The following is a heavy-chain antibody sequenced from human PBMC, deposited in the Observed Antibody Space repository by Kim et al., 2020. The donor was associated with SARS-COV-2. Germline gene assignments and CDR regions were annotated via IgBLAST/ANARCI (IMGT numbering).Heavy chain of an antibody. J-gene: IGHJ4*02. CDR3: AREETDSYGYRAFDY. V-gene: IGHV1-3*01. Sequence: ASVKVSCKASGYTFHTYAMHWMRQAPGQRLEWMGWVDDGNGNTKSSQNFQGRVTITRDRSATTAYMELSSLRSEDTAVYYCAREETDSYGYRAFDYWGQGTPVTVSS. CDR2: VDDGNGNT. CDR1: GYTFHTYA. D-gene: IGHD5-18*01.